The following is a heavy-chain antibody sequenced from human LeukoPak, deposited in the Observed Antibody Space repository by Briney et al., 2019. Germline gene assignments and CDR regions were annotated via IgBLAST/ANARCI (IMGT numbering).Heavy chain of an antibody. J-gene: IGHJ4*02. Sequence: GGSLRLSCAASGFTFSSYSMNWVRQAPGKGLEWVSSISSSSSYIYYADSVKGRFTISRDNSENTVYLQMDSLRADDTAVYFCAKNSGTYFYWGQGTRVTVSS. CDR2: ISSSSSYI. CDR3: AKNSGTYFY. D-gene: IGHD1-26*01. CDR1: GFTFSSYS. V-gene: IGHV3-21*04.